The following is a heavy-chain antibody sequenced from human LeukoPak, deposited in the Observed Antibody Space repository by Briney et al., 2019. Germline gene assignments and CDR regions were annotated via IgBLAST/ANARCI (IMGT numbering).Heavy chain of an antibody. Sequence: ASVKVSCKASGYTFTDYYMHWVRQAPGQGLEWMGWINPNDGDTNYAQKFQGRVTMTRDTSISTAHMEVSRLRSDDTAVYYCARANFLYCSSTTCLFDYWGQGTLVTVSS. CDR2: INPNDGDT. D-gene: IGHD2-2*01. J-gene: IGHJ4*02. V-gene: IGHV1-2*02. CDR3: ARANFLYCSSTTCLFDY. CDR1: GYTFTDYY.